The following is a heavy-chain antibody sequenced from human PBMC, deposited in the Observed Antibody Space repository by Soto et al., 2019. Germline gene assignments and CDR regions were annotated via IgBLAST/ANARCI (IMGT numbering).Heavy chain of an antibody. CDR2: ISGSGGST. V-gene: IGHV3-23*01. CDR1: GFTFSSYA. D-gene: IGHD3-22*01. Sequence: GGSLRLSCAASGFTFSSYAMSWVRQAPGKGLEWASAISGSGGSTYYADSVKGRFTISRDNSKNTLYLQMNSLRAEDTAVYYCAKDPLYYYDPPYGMDVWGQGTTVTVS. J-gene: IGHJ6*02. CDR3: AKDPLYYYDPPYGMDV.